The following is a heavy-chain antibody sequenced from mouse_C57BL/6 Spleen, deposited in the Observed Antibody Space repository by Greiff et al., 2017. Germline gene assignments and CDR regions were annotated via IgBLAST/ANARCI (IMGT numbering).Heavy chain of an antibody. CDR1: GYTFTDYY. Sequence: VQLQQSGPELVKPGASVKISCKASGYTFTDYYMNWVKQSHGKSLAWIGDINPNNGGTSYNQKFKGKATLTVDKSSSTAYMELRSLTSEDSAVYYCARPYYGSSYWFAHWGQGTLVTVAA. CDR3: ARPYYGSSYWFAH. J-gene: IGHJ3*01. CDR2: INPNNGGT. V-gene: IGHV1-26*01. D-gene: IGHD1-1*01.